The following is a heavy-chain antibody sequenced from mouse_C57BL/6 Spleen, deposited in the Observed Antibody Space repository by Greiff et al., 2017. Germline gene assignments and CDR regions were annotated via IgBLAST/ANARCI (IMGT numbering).Heavy chain of an antibody. CDR2: INPNNGGT. J-gene: IGHJ2*01. Sequence: VQLQQSGPELVKPGASVKISCKASGYTFTDYYMNWVKQRHGKSLEWIGDINPNNGGTSYNQKFKGKAPLSVDKSSSTAYMELRSLTSEDAAVYYCAREIYYGNYEDYFDYWGQGTTLTVSS. CDR1: GYTFTDYY. V-gene: IGHV1-26*01. D-gene: IGHD2-1*01. CDR3: AREIYYGNYEDYFDY.